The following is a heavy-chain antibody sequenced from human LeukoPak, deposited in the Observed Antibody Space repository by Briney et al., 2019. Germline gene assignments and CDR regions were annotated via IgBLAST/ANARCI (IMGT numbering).Heavy chain of an antibody. J-gene: IGHJ4*02. Sequence: ASVKFSCKASGYIFTIYDINWVRKATGQGLEWMGWMYPNSGNTGYAQKFQGRVTMTRNTSISTAYMELSSLRSEDTAVYYCARGRVIFDYWGQGTLVTVSS. V-gene: IGHV1-8*01. CDR1: GYIFTIYD. CDR2: MYPNSGNT. CDR3: ARGRVIFDY.